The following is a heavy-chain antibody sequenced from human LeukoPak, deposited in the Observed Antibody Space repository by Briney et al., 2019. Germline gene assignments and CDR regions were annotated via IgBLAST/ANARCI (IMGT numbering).Heavy chain of an antibody. V-gene: IGHV1-69*05. Sequence: GASVKVSCKASTYIFTSYYIHWVRQAPGQGLEWMGRIIPIFGTANYAQKFQGRVTITTDESTSTAYMELSSLRSEDTAVYYCARDSWGYDSSGYYYPLGYFDYWGQGTLVTVSS. CDR3: ARDSWGYDSSGYYYPLGYFDY. CDR1: TYIFTSYY. D-gene: IGHD3-22*01. J-gene: IGHJ4*02. CDR2: IIPIFGTA.